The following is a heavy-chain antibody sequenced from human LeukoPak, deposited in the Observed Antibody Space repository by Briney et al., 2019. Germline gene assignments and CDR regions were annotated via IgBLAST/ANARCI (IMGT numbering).Heavy chain of an antibody. V-gene: IGHV3-7*01. CDR3: ARSVKYVTPDY. D-gene: IGHD4-23*01. J-gene: IGHJ4*02. CDR2: IKQDGSEK. CDR1: GFTFSAYW. Sequence: GGSLRLSCAASGFTFSAYWMTWVRQAPGKGLEGVANIKQDGSEKYYVDSVKGRFTISRDNAKNSLYLQMNSLRAEDTAVYYCARSVKYVTPDYWGQGTLVTVSS.